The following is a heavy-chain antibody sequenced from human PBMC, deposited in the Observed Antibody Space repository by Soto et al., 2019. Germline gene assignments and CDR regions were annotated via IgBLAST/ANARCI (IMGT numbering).Heavy chain of an antibody. CDR2: INPSGGST. CDR1: GYTFTSYY. Sequence: GASVKVSCKASGYTFTSYYMHWVRQAPGQGLEWMGIINPSGGSTSYAQKFQGRVTMTRDTSTSTVYMELSSLRSEDTVVYYCARCCSSTTPSNDAFDIWGQGTMVTVSS. J-gene: IGHJ3*02. D-gene: IGHD2-2*01. CDR3: ARCCSSTTPSNDAFDI. V-gene: IGHV1-46*03.